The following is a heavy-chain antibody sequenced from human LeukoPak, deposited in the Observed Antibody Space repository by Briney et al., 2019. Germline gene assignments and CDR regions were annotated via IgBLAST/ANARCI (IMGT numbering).Heavy chain of an antibody. V-gene: IGHV4-59*01. Sequence: SETLSLTCTVSGGSISSYYWSWIRQPPGKGLECIGYIYYSGSTNYNPSLKSRVTISVDTSKNQFSLKLSSATAADTAVYYCARLLGYCSSTSCYDAFDIWGQGTMVTVSS. CDR2: IYYSGST. CDR3: ARLLGYCSSTSCYDAFDI. CDR1: GGSISSYY. J-gene: IGHJ3*02. D-gene: IGHD2-2*01.